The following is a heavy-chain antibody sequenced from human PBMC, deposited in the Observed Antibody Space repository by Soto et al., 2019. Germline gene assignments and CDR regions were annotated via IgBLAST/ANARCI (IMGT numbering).Heavy chain of an antibody. CDR3: AKVTTYYYDSSGYYYDY. CDR1: GFTFSSYG. J-gene: IGHJ4*02. D-gene: IGHD3-22*01. V-gene: IGHV3-30*18. Sequence: LRLSCAASGFTFSSYGMHWVRQAPGKGLEWVAVISYDGSNKYYADSVKGRFTISRDNSKNTLYLQMNSLRAEDTAVYYCAKVTTYYYDSSGYYYDYWGQGTLVTVSS. CDR2: ISYDGSNK.